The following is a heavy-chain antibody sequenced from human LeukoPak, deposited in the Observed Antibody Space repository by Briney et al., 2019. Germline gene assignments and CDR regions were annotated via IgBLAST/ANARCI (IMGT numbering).Heavy chain of an antibody. Sequence: SVKVSCKASGGTFSSYAISWVRQAPGQRLEWMGGIIPIFGTANYAQKFQGRVTITADKSTSTAYMELSSLRSEDTAVYYCARGQNYGDYADYWGQGTLVTVSS. CDR1: GGTFSSYA. CDR3: ARGQNYGDYADY. D-gene: IGHD4-17*01. V-gene: IGHV1-69*06. CDR2: IIPIFGTA. J-gene: IGHJ4*02.